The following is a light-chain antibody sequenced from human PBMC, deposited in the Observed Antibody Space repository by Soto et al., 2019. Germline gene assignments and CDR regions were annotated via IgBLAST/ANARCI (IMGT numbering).Light chain of an antibody. J-gene: IGKJ1*01. CDR2: GAS. Sequence: EIVMTQSPATLSVSPGERATLSCRAIQSVRNNLAWYQQKPGQAPILIIYGASTRATGIPDTFGGSGSGTEFTLTISSLQSEDLAVYHCQQYNKWPQTFGQGTKVDIK. CDR3: QQYNKWPQT. CDR1: QSVRNN. V-gene: IGKV3-15*01.